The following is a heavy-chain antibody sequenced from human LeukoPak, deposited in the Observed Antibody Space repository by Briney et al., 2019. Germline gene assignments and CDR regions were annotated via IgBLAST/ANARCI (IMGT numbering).Heavy chain of an antibody. D-gene: IGHD3-3*01. CDR1: GYTLTSYG. J-gene: IGHJ6*03. CDR3: ARVPLNYDFWSGYYPNYYYYYMDV. V-gene: IGHV1-18*01. Sequence: ASVKVSCKASGYTLTSYGISWVRQAPGQGLEWMGWISAYNGNTNYAQKLQGRVTMTTDTSTSTAYMELRSLRSDDTAVYYCARVPLNYDFWSGYYPNYYYYYMDVWGKGTTVTVSS. CDR2: ISAYNGNT.